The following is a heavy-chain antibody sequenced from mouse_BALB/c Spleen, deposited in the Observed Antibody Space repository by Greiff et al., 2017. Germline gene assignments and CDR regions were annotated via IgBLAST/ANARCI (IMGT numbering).Heavy chain of an antibody. Sequence: EVHLVESGGDLVKPGGSLKLSCAASGFTFSSYGMSWFRQTPDKRLEWVATISSGGSYTYYPDSVKGRFTISRDNAKNTLYLQMSSLKSEDTAMYYCARHSYGSSHWYFDVWGAGTTVTVSS. V-gene: IGHV5-6*01. J-gene: IGHJ1*01. CDR2: ISSGGSYT. CDR3: ARHSYGSSHWYFDV. CDR1: GFTFSSYG. D-gene: IGHD1-1*01.